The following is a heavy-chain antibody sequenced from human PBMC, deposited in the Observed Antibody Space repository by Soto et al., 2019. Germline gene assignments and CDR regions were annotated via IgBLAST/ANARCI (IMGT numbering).Heavy chain of an antibody. J-gene: IGHJ4*02. V-gene: IGHV3-7*03. Sequence: GGSLRLSCAASGFTFSSYWMSWVRQAPGKGLEWVANIKQDGSEKYYVDSVKGRFTISRDNAKNSLYLQMNSLRAEDTAVYYCARSPLLGIGRYVDYWGQGTLVTVSS. CDR1: GFTFSSYW. D-gene: IGHD7-27*01. CDR2: IKQDGSEK. CDR3: ARSPLLGIGRYVDY.